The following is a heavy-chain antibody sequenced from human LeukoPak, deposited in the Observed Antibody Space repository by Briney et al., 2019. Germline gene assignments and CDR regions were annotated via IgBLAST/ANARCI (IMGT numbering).Heavy chain of an antibody. Sequence: PSETLSLTCAVYGGSFSAYYWSWIRQPPGKGLGWIGEINHSGSINYNPSLKSRVAISVDTSKNQFSLKLNSVTAADTAVYYCARQNTYGYDYWGHGSLVTVSS. J-gene: IGHJ4*01. CDR1: GGSFSAYY. D-gene: IGHD5-18*01. CDR3: ARQNTYGYDY. V-gene: IGHV4-34*01. CDR2: INHSGSI.